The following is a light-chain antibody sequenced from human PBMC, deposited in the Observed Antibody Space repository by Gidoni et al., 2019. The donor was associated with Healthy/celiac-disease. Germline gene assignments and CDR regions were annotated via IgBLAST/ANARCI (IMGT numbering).Light chain of an antibody. CDR3: QQYNNRWT. Sequence: PATLSLSEGDRPTLSCSASQSVSSNVCWYQQKPGEAPRLIICGASTRATGIQACFIGSWSATYSPIIIRRLQYDDFVVYYCQQYNNRWTFGQGTKVEIK. V-gene: IGKV3-15*01. CDR1: QSVSSN. CDR2: GAS. J-gene: IGKJ1*01.